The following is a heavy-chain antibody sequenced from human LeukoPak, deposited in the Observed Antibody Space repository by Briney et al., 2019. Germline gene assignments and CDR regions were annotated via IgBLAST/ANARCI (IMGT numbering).Heavy chain of an antibody. CDR2: IKQDGGET. V-gene: IGHV3-7*01. CDR1: GFTFSSYW. CDR3: ARDHYGMDV. Sequence: GGSLRLSCAVSGFTFSSYWMSWVRQAPGKGLEWVANIKQDGGETFYVDSVKGRFTISRDNSKNTLYLQMNSLRAEDTAVYYCARDHYGMDVWGQGTTVTVSS. J-gene: IGHJ6*02.